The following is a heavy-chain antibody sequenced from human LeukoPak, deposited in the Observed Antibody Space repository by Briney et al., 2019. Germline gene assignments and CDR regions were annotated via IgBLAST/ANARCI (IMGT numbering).Heavy chain of an antibody. J-gene: IGHJ4*02. Sequence: ASVEVSCKASGYTFTGYYMHWVRQAPGQGLEWMGRINPNSGDTNYAQKFQGRVTMTRDTSISTAYMELSRLRSDDTAVYYCARDYCSSTSCLFDYWGQGTLVTVSS. D-gene: IGHD2-2*01. CDR3: ARDYCSSTSCLFDY. CDR2: INPNSGDT. V-gene: IGHV1-2*06. CDR1: GYTFTGYY.